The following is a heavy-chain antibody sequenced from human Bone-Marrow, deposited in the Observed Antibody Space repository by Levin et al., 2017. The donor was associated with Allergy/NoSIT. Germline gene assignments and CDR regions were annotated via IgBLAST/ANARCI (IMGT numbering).Heavy chain of an antibody. CDR2: ISYDGSNK. V-gene: IGHV3-30*18. D-gene: IGHD3-3*02. CDR1: GFTFSSYG. J-gene: IGHJ4*02. Sequence: QTGGSLRLSCAASGFTFSSYGMHWVRQAPGKGLEWVAVISYDGSNKYYADSVKGRFTISRDNSKNTLYLQMNSLRAEDTAVYYCAKDRAFLDPSYFDYWGQGTLVTVSS. CDR3: AKDRAFLDPSYFDY.